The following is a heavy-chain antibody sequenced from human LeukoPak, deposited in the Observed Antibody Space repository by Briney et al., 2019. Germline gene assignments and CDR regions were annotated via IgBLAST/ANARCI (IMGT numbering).Heavy chain of an antibody. Sequence: GGSLRLSCATSGFTFSSYSMHWVRQAPGKGLEWVSYISSSSSAIKYADSVKGRFTISRDNAKNSLYLQMNSLRDKDTAAYYCARDLYYGFHYWGRGTLVSVSS. D-gene: IGHD1-26*01. V-gene: IGHV3-48*02. CDR3: ARDLYYGFHY. J-gene: IGHJ4*02. CDR1: GFTFSSYS. CDR2: ISSSSSAI.